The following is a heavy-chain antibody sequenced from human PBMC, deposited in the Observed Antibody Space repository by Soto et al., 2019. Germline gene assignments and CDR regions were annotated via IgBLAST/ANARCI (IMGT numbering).Heavy chain of an antibody. D-gene: IGHD5-12*01. CDR2: ISHSGASI. J-gene: IGHJ4*02. Sequence: VQLVESGGGVVQPGRSLRLSCAASGFTFSSYDMNWVRQAPGKGLEWVSYISHSGASIDYADSVRGRFTISRDNAKNSLYLQMNSLRAEDTAVYYCARDAPLPQGRWLNLDFWGQGTLVTVSS. CDR3: ARDAPLPQGRWLNLDF. V-gene: IGHV3-48*03. CDR1: GFTFSSYD.